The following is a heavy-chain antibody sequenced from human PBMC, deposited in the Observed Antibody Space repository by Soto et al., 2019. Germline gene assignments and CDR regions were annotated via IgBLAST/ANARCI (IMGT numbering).Heavy chain of an antibody. CDR3: ATAAGDGPYYFDY. D-gene: IGHD4-17*01. CDR2: FDPEDGET. Sequence: GASVKVSCKVFGYTLTELSMHWGGQAPGKGLEWMGGFDPEDGETIYAQKFQGRVTMIEDTSTDTAYMELSSLRPEDTAVYYCATAAGDGPYYFDYWGQGTPVTVSS. CDR1: GYTLTELS. V-gene: IGHV1-24*01. J-gene: IGHJ4*02.